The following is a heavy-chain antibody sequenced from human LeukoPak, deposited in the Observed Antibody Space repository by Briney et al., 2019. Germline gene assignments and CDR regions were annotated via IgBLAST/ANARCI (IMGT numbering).Heavy chain of an antibody. CDR1: GFTFSSSA. D-gene: IGHD2-15*01. CDR2: ISGSGGST. J-gene: IGHJ4*02. Sequence: PGGSLRLSCAASGFTFSSSAMSWVRQAPGKGLEWVSAISGSGGSTYYADSVKGRFTISRDNSKNTLYLQMNSLRAEDTAVYYCAKDMGGGVVVAATALDYWGQGTLVTVSS. V-gene: IGHV3-23*01. CDR3: AKDMGGGVVVAATALDY.